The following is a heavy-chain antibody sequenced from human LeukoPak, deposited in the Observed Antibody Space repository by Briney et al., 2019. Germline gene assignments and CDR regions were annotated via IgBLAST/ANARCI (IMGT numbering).Heavy chain of an antibody. D-gene: IGHD2/OR15-2a*01. J-gene: IGHJ4*02. V-gene: IGHV3-64D*06. CDR3: VKTPYSSTWYVGDS. CDR2: INSDGDST. Sequence: GGSLRLSCSASGFTFSSYAMHWVRQAAGEGLEYVSAINSDGDSTYYADSVKGRFTISRDNSKNTLYLQMSSLRPEDSGVYYCVKTPYSSTWYVGDSWGQGTLVTVSS. CDR1: GFTFSSYA.